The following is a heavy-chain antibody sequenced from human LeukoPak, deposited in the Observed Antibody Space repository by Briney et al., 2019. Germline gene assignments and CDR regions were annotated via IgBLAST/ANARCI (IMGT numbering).Heavy chain of an antibody. V-gene: IGHV4-31*03. J-gene: IGHJ3*02. CDR2: IYYSGST. Sequence: SQALSLTCTVSGGSISSGGYYWSWIRQHPGKGLEWIGYIYYSGSTYYNPSLKSRVTISVDTSKNQFSLKLSSVTAAGTAVYYCARAPIQLWLRHAFDIWGQGTMVTVSS. CDR3: ARAPIQLWLRHAFDI. CDR1: GGSISSGGYY. D-gene: IGHD5-18*01.